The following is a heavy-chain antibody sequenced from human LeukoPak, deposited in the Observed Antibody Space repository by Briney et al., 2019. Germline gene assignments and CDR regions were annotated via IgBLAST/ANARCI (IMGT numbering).Heavy chain of an antibody. CDR1: EFTFSMYG. V-gene: IGHV3-21*01. J-gene: IGHJ4*02. D-gene: IGHD6-19*01. Sequence: QPGGSLRLSCAASEFTFSMYGMNWVRQAPGKGLEWVSSISGSHTYIAYADSVKGRFTISRDNAKNSLYLQMNSLRADDTAVYYCARDREWVVFDYWGQGTLVTVSS. CDR2: ISGSHTYI. CDR3: ARDREWVVFDY.